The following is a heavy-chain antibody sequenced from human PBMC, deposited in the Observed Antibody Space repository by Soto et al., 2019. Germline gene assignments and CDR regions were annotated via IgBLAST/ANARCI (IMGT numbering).Heavy chain of an antibody. CDR2: IWYDGSNK. D-gene: IGHD3-22*01. J-gene: IGHJ6*02. CDR3: AREYYYDSSGYSYYGMDV. Sequence: QVQLVESGGGVVQPGRSLRLSCAASGFTFSSYGMHWDRQAPGKGLEWVAVIWYDGSNKYYADSVKGRFTISRDNSKNTLYLQMNSLRAEDTAVYYCAREYYYDSSGYSYYGMDVWGQGTTVTVSS. CDR1: GFTFSSYG. V-gene: IGHV3-33*01.